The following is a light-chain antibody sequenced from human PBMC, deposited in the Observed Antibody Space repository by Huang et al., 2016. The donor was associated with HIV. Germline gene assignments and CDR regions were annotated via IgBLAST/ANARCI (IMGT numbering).Light chain of an antibody. CDR3: QQYNSIPWT. CDR2: DAS. Sequence: GDRVTITCRASQSISSWLAWYQQKPGEAPKLLISDASTLENGVPSAFSGSGSGTEFTLTISRLHPENVATYYCQQYNSIPWTFGQGTKVGIK. V-gene: IGKV1-5*01. CDR1: QSISSW. J-gene: IGKJ1*01.